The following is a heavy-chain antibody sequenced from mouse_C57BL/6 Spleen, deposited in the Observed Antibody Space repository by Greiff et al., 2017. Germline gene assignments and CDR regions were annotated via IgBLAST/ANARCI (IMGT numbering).Heavy chain of an antibody. CDR3: AIRGSTMITTRDYAMDY. Sequence: QVQLQQSGAELARPGASVKLSCKASGYTFTSYGISWVKQRTGQGLEWIGEIYPRSGNTYYNEKFKGKATLTADKSSSTAYMELRSLTSEDSAVYFCAIRGSTMITTRDYAMDYWGQGTSVTVSS. J-gene: IGHJ4*01. CDR2: IYPRSGNT. D-gene: IGHD2-4*01. V-gene: IGHV1-81*01. CDR1: GYTFTSYG.